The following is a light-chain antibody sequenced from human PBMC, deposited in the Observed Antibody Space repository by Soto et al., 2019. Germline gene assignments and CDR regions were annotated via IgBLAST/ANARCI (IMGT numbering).Light chain of an antibody. J-gene: IGLJ2*01. CDR2: NDT. Sequence: QSVLTQPPSASGTPGQRVTISCSGSSSNIGSNTVSWYQQLPGTAPKVLIYNDTQRPSGVPDRFSGSKSGTSASLAFSGLQSGDEAEYYCATWDDSLNGVVFGGGTKLTVL. CDR3: ATWDDSLNGVV. CDR1: SSNIGSNT. V-gene: IGLV1-44*01.